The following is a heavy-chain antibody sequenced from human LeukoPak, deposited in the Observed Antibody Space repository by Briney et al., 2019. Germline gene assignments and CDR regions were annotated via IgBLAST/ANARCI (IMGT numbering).Heavy chain of an antibody. Sequence: SETLSLTCTVPGGSISSSSYYWGWIRQPPGKGLEWIGSIYCSGSTYYNPSLKSRVTISIDTSKKQFSLKLSSVTAADTAVYYCARFSSGWYSGDYWGQGTLVTVSS. CDR3: ARFSSGWYSGDY. CDR1: GGSISSSSYY. D-gene: IGHD6-19*01. J-gene: IGHJ4*02. V-gene: IGHV4-39*01. CDR2: IYCSGST.